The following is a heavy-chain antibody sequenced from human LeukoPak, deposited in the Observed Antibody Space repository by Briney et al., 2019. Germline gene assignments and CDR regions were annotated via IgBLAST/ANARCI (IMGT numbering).Heavy chain of an antibody. CDR3: ARVHVGAVAGKHYFDN. CDR1: GFTVSSNY. J-gene: IGHJ4*01. Sequence: LGGSLPHSCAASGFTVSSNYMSWVRQAPGKGLEWVSVIYSGGSTYYADSVKGRFTISRDNSKNTLYRQMNSLRAEDTAVYYCARVHVGAVAGKHYFDNWG. CDR2: IYSGGST. V-gene: IGHV3-53*01. D-gene: IGHD6-19*01.